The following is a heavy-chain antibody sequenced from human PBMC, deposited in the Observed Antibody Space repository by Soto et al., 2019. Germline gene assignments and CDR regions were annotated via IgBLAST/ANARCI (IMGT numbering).Heavy chain of an antibody. CDR2: ISYDGSSQ. D-gene: IGHD3-3*01. CDR3: ARGTRYDFWSGYSGYFDS. J-gene: IGHJ4*02. Sequence: QVQLVESGGGVVQPGRSLRLSCAASGFTFSAHALHWVRQAPGKGLEWVAVISYDGSSQSFADSVKGRFIISRDNSKNTSYLQMNSLRAEDTAAYYCARGTRYDFWSGYSGYFDSWGQGILVSVSS. V-gene: IGHV3-30*04. CDR1: GFTFSAHA.